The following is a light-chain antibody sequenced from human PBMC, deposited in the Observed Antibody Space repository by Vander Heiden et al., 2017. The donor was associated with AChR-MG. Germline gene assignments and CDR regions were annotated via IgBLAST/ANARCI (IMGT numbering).Light chain of an antibody. V-gene: IGLV1-40*01. Sequence: QSVLTQPPSVSGAPGQRVTISCTGSSSNIGAIYDVHWYQQLPGTAHKLLIYGNTNRPSGVPDRFSGSKSGTSASLAIAGLQAEDEADYYCQSYDSSLTAAVFGGGTKLTVL. CDR2: GNT. CDR3: QSYDSSLTAAV. CDR1: SSNIGAIYD. J-gene: IGLJ2*01.